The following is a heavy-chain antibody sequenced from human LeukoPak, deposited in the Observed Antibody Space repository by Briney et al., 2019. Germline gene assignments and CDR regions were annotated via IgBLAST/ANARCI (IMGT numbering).Heavy chain of an antibody. J-gene: IGHJ3*02. CDR2: IRYDGSNK. D-gene: IGHD3/OR15-3a*01. CDR1: GFPFSSYG. V-gene: IGHV3-30*02. Sequence: PGGSLRLSCAASGFPFSSYGMHWVRQAPGKGLEWVGFIRYDGSNKYYADYVKGRFTISRDNSKNTLYLQMNSLRAEDTAVYYCASVGLVTAFDIWGQGTMVTVSS. CDR3: ASVGLVTAFDI.